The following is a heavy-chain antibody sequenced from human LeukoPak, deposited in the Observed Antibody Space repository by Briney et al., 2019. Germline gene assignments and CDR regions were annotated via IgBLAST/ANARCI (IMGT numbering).Heavy chain of an antibody. CDR3: ARDDESYQLSYFDY. D-gene: IGHD2-2*01. J-gene: IGHJ4*02. Sequence: GGSLRLSCAASGFSFSDYYMSWIRQAPGKGLEWVSYISSSGSTIYYADSVKGRFTISRDNAKNSLYLQMNSLRAEDTAVYYCARDDESYQLSYFDYWGQGTLVTVSP. V-gene: IGHV3-11*04. CDR1: GFSFSDYY. CDR2: ISSSGSTI.